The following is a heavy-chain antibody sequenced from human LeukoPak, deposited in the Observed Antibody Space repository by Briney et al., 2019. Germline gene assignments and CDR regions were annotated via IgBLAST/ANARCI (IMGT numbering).Heavy chain of an antibody. D-gene: IGHD5-12*01. J-gene: IGHJ6*04. V-gene: IGHV4-31*03. CDR2: IHYSGRT. CDR3: ARDRYSGYDWDFYYYGMDV. Sequence: PSQTLSLTCSVSDGSVSSADFYWSWIRQHPGKGLEWIWHIHYSGRTYYNPSLKSRVAISLDTSKNQFSLKLGSVTAADTAVYYCARDRYSGYDWDFYYYGMDVWGKGTTVTVSS. CDR1: DGSVSSADFY.